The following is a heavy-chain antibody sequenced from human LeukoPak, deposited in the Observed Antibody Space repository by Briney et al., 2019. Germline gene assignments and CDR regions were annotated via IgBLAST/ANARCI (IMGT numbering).Heavy chain of an antibody. J-gene: IGHJ5*02. V-gene: IGHV4-59*01. CDR3: ARHRSDTGGKKGVNWFDP. CDR1: GGSIKNNY. CDR2: IYFGGTT. Sequence: PSETLSLTCSVSGGSIKNNYRSWIRQPPGRGLEWLGNIYFGGTTDYNSSLKSRLTISVDTFKNQLSLNLQSVTAADTATYYCARHRSDTGGKKGVNWFDPWGQGTLVTVSS. D-gene: IGHD4-23*01.